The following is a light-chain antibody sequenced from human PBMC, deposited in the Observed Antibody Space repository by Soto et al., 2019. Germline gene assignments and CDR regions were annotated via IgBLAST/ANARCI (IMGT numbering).Light chain of an antibody. V-gene: IGKV3-20*01. CDR2: GAS. CDR1: QSVSANY. CDR3: QQHGSSPFT. Sequence: EIVLTQSPGTLSLSPGERATLSCRASQSVSANYLAWYQQKPGQAPRLLIYGASSRATGIPDRFSGSGSGTDFTLTISRLEPEDFAVYFCQQHGSSPFTFGPGTKEDI. J-gene: IGKJ3*01.